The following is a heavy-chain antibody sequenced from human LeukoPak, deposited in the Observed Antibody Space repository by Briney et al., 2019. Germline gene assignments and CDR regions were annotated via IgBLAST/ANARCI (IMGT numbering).Heavy chain of an antibody. D-gene: IGHD1-14*01. CDR3: ARGGRTGDY. J-gene: IGHJ4*02. Sequence: GGSLRLSCAASGFTFSRFWMSWVRQAPGKGLEWVANIKQDGSEKYYVDSVKGRFTISRDNAKNSLYLQMNSLRAEDTAVYYCARGGRTGDYWGQGTLVTVSS. CDR2: IKQDGSEK. V-gene: IGHV3-7*01. CDR1: GFTFSRFW.